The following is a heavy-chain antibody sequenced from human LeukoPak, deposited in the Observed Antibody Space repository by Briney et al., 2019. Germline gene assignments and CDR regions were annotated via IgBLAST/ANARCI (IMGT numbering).Heavy chain of an antibody. J-gene: IGHJ4*02. D-gene: IGHD2-21*02. CDR1: GYTLTELS. Sequence: ASVKVSCKVSGYTLTELSMHWVRQAPGKGLEWMGGFDPEDGETIYAQKFQGRVTMTRNTSISTAYMELSSLRSEDTAVYYCVRGDWDHWGQGTLVTVSS. CDR3: VRGDWDH. CDR2: FDPEDGET. V-gene: IGHV1-24*01.